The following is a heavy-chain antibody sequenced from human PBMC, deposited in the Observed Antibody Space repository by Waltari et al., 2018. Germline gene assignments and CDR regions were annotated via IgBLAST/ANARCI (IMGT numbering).Heavy chain of an antibody. CDR1: GGSFSGYY. Sequence: QVQLQQWGAGLLKPSETLSLTCAVYGGSFSGYYWSWIRQPPGQGLEWIGEINRSGSTNYNPSLKSRVTISVDTSKNHFSLKLSSVTAADTAVYYCARAGIAAPAPFYYYYYYMDVWGKGTTVTVSS. D-gene: IGHD6-6*01. CDR3: ARAGIAAPAPFYYYYYYMDV. CDR2: INRSGST. J-gene: IGHJ6*03. V-gene: IGHV4-34*01.